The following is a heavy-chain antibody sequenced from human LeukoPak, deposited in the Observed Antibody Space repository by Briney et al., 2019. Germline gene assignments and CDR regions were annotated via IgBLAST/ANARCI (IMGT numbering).Heavy chain of an antibody. V-gene: IGHV3-11*01. CDR1: GFTFSDYY. CDR3: AREGSSSWYYEIDY. CDR2: ISSRGLTI. J-gene: IGHJ4*02. Sequence: GGSLSLSCAASGFTFSDYYMSWIRQAPGKGLEWVSYISSRGLTIYYPDSVKGRFTVSRDNAKKSLYLQMDSLRVEDTAVYYCAREGSSSWYYEIDYWGQGTLVTVSS. D-gene: IGHD6-13*01.